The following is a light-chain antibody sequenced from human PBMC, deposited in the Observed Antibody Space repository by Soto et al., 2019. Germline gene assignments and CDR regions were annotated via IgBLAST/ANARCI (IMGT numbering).Light chain of an antibody. CDR2: DVD. Sequence: QSVLTQPPSASGSPGQSVTISCTGTTSDVGGYNYVSWYQQHPGKAPKLLVYDVDKRPSGVPDRFSGSKSGNMASLTVSGLQAEDEAGYYCSSYVGSNFHVLFGGGTKVTVL. J-gene: IGLJ2*01. CDR1: TSDVGGYNY. V-gene: IGLV2-8*01. CDR3: SSYVGSNFHVL.